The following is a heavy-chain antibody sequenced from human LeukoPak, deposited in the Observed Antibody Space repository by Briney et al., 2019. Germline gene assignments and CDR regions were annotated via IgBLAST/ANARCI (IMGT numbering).Heavy chain of an antibody. V-gene: IGHV3-30*03. CDR3: ARDRIVVVTAAFDF. J-gene: IGHJ4*02. D-gene: IGHD2-21*02. Sequence: PGGSLRLSCAASGFTFSSYGMHWVRQAPGKGLEWVAVISYDGSNKYYADSVKGRFTISRDNSKNTLYLQMNSLTAEDSAVYYCARDRIVVVTAAFDFWGQGTLVTVSS. CDR2: ISYDGSNK. CDR1: GFTFSSYG.